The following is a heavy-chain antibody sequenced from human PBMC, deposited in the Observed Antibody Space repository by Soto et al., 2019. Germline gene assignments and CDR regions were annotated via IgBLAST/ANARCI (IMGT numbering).Heavy chain of an antibody. CDR3: ARGEAIFGVVTEYYFDY. Sequence: SVKVSCKASGGTFSSYAISWVRQAPGQGLEWMGGIIPIFGTANYAQKFQGRVTMTRDASTSTVYMELSSLRSEDTAVYYCARGEAIFGVVTEYYFDYWGQGTLVTVSS. CDR1: GGTFSSYA. J-gene: IGHJ4*02. CDR2: IIPIFGTA. V-gene: IGHV1-69*05. D-gene: IGHD3-3*01.